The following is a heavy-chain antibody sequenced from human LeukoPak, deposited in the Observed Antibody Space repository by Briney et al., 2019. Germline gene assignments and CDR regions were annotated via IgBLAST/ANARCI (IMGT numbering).Heavy chain of an antibody. Sequence: PSQILSLTCTVSGGSISSGGYYWSWIRQHPGKGLEWIGYIYYRGSTYYNPSLKSRVSISVDTSKNQFSLRLSSVTAADTAVYYCAISDGYCTTTTCYNPFDYWGQGTLVTVSS. CDR2: IYYRGST. CDR3: AISDGYCTTTTCYNPFDY. D-gene: IGHD2-2*02. CDR1: GGSISSGGYY. V-gene: IGHV4-31*03. J-gene: IGHJ4*02.